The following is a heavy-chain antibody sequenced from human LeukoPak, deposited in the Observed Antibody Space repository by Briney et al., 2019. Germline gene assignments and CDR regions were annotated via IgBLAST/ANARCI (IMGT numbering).Heavy chain of an antibody. D-gene: IGHD5-12*01. CDR3: ARARGYGTVNWFDP. V-gene: IGHV3-7*01. CDR1: GFTFSSYW. CDR2: INQDGSEK. Sequence: GGSLRLSCAASGFTFSSYWMSWVRQAPGKGLEWVANINQDGSEKHYVDSVKGRFIISRDNAKNSLYLQMNSLRAEDTAVYYCARARGYGTVNWFDPWGQGTLVTVFS. J-gene: IGHJ5*02.